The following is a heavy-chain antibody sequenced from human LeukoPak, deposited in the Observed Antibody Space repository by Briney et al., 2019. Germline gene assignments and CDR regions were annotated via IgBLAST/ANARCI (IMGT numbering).Heavy chain of an antibody. CDR1: GYSFTSYW. Sequence: ESLKISCKGSGYSFTSYWISWVRQMPGKGLEWMGRINPSDSYTNYNPSFQGHVTFSVDKSIATAYLQWTTLKASDTAMYYCARGGWLDDYWGQGTLGTVSS. CDR2: INPSDSYT. J-gene: IGHJ4*02. D-gene: IGHD6-19*01. CDR3: ARGGWLDDY. V-gene: IGHV5-10-1*01.